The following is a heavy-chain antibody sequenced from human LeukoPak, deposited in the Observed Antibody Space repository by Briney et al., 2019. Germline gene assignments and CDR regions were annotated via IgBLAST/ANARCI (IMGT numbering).Heavy chain of an antibody. V-gene: IGHV3-15*01. CDR2: IKSKTDGGTT. CDR3: TTPLFKTSNY. Sequence: GGSLRLSCAASGFTFSSYSMNWVRQAPGKGLEWVGRIKSKTDGGTTDYAAPVKGRFSISRDDSKNTLYLEMNSLKTEDTAVYYCTTPLFKTSNYWGQGTLVTVSS. D-gene: IGHD2-8*01. J-gene: IGHJ4*02. CDR1: GFTFSSYS.